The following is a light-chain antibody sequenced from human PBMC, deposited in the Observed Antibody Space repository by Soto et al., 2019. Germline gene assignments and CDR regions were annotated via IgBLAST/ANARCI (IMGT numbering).Light chain of an antibody. CDR2: DVS. J-gene: IGLJ1*01. CDR3: SSYTTSNTRQIV. CDR1: SSDVGGYNY. Sequence: QSALTQPASVSGSPGQSINISCTGTSSDVGGYNYVSWYQHHPGNAPKLIIYDVSNRPSGVSNPFSGSKSGNTASLTISGLQPEDEADYYCSSYTTSNTRQIVFGTGTKVTVL. V-gene: IGLV2-14*03.